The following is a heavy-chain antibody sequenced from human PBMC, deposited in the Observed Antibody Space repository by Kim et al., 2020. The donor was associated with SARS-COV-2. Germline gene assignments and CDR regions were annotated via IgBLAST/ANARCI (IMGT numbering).Heavy chain of an antibody. CDR1: GFTFSSYA. V-gene: IGHV3-23*01. CDR2: ISGSGGNT. J-gene: IGHJ4*02. D-gene: IGHD3-10*01. CDR3: AKTRRELWLGDVVFV. Sequence: GGSLRLSCAASGFTFSSYAMSWVRQAPGKGLEWVSAISGSGGNTYYADSVKGRFTISRDNSKNTLYLQMNSLRAEDTAVYYCAKTRRELWLGDVVFVWGQGTPVTVSS.